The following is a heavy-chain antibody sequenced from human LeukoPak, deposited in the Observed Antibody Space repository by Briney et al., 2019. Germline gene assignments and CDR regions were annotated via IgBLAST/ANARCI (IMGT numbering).Heavy chain of an antibody. V-gene: IGHV3-23*01. J-gene: IGHJ4*02. CDR2: ISGSGGST. Sequence: GGSLRLSCAASGFTFSSYAMSWFRQAPGKGWDGVSAISGSGGSTYYADSVKGRFTISRDNSKNTLYLQMNSLRAEDTAVYYCARADIAARAFAYWGQGTLVTVSS. CDR3: ARADIAARAFAY. D-gene: IGHD6-6*01. CDR1: GFTFSSYA.